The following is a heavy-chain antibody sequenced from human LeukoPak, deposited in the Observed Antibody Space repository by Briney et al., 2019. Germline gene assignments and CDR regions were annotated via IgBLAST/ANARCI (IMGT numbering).Heavy chain of an antibody. V-gene: IGHV1-8*01. Sequence: ASVKVSCKASGYTFTSYDINWVRQATGQGRDWMGWMNPNSGNTGYAQKFQGRVTMTRNTSISTAYMELSSLRTEDTAVYYCARVPRRGDRFDPWGQGTLVTVSS. J-gene: IGHJ5*02. CDR2: MNPNSGNT. CDR1: GYTFTSYD. D-gene: IGHD3-10*01. CDR3: ARVPRRGDRFDP.